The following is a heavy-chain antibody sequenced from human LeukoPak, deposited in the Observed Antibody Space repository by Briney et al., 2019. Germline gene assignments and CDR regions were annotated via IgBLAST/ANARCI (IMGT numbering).Heavy chain of an antibody. CDR2: ISAYNGNT. CDR3: AHSSYYLSGAYYYMDV. CDR1: GYTFTGYY. J-gene: IGHJ6*03. D-gene: IGHD1-26*01. Sequence: ASLKVSCKASGYTFTGYYMHWVRQAPGQGLEWMGWISAYNGNTNYAQKLQDRVTMTTDTSTSTAYMELRSLRSDDTAIYYCAHSSYYLSGAYYYMDVWGKGTTVTVSS. V-gene: IGHV1-18*04.